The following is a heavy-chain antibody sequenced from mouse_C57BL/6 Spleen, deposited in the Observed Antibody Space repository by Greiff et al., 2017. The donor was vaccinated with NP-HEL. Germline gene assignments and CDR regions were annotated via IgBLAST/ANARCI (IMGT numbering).Heavy chain of an antibody. Sequence: QVQLQQSGAELVRPGASVTLSCKASGYTFTDYEMHWVKQTPVHGLEWIGAIDPETGGTAYNQKFKGKAILTADKSSSTAYMELRSLTSEDSAVYYCTRGGYYGSSPAWFAYWGQGTLVTVSA. J-gene: IGHJ3*01. V-gene: IGHV1-15*01. CDR1: GYTFTDYE. CDR2: IDPETGGT. D-gene: IGHD1-1*01. CDR3: TRGGYYGSSPAWFAY.